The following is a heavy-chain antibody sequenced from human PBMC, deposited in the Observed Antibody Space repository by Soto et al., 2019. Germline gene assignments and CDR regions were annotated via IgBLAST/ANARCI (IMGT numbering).Heavy chain of an antibody. CDR2: VSSVGDST. CDR3: VRGKYSGSYFFDY. CDR1: GFSFSDDW. V-gene: IGHV3-74*01. J-gene: IGHJ4*02. D-gene: IGHD1-26*01. Sequence: GWSLRLSCEASGFSFSDDWMHWVRQAPGKGLVWVSSVSSVGDSTDYADSVKGRFTISRDNAKNTLYLQMNSLGAEDTAVYYCVRGKYSGSYFFDYWGQGTMVTVSS.